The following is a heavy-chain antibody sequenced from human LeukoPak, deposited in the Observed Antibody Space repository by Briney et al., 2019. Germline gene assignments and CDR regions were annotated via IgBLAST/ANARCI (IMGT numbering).Heavy chain of an antibody. CDR2: IYYSGST. D-gene: IGHD3-10*01. CDR1: SGSISSGDSY. J-gene: IGHJ6*02. V-gene: IGHV4-30-4*01. Sequence: SQTLSLTCTVSSGSISSGDSYWGWIRQPPGKGLEWIGYIYYSGSTYYNPSLKSRVTISVDTSKNQFSLKLSSVTAADTAVYYCARVKWFGELSRYYYYYGMDVWGQGTTATVSS. CDR3: ARVKWFGELSRYYYYYGMDV.